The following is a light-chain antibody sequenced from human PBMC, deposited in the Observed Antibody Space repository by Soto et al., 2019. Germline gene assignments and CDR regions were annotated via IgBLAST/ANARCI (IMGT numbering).Light chain of an antibody. CDR3: NSQTTSGIRV. Sequence: QSALTQPASVSGSPGQSITISCTGTSTDVGDSNHVSWYQHHPGKAPKLIIYEVSYRPSGVSNRLSGSKSAYTASLTISGLQAEDEADYYCNSQTTSGIRVFGTGTKLTVL. J-gene: IGLJ1*01. CDR1: STDVGDSNH. CDR2: EVS. V-gene: IGLV2-14*01.